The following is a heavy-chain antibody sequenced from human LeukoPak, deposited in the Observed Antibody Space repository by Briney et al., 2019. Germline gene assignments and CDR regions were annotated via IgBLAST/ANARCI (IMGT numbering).Heavy chain of an antibody. CDR1: GFTLSTYA. CDR2: TSSSDAGT. Sequence: GGSLRLSCAASGFTLSTYAMSWVRQTPGKGLQWVAATSSSDAGTYHADSVKGRFTISRDNAKNSLYLQMNSLRAEDTAVYYCAELGITMIGGVWGKGTTVTISS. J-gene: IGHJ6*04. CDR3: AELGITMIGGV. V-gene: IGHV3-23*01. D-gene: IGHD3-10*02.